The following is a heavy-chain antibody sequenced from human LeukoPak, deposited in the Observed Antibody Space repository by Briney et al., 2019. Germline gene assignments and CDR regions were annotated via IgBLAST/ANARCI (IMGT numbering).Heavy chain of an antibody. CDR1: GFTFSNYG. Sequence: GGSLRLFCAASGFTFSNYGIHWVRQAPGKGLEWVAVTSYDGTNKYYADSVKGRFTISRDNSKNTLYLHMNSLRAEDTAVYYCAPLPGQWLEMYVWGQGTTVTVSS. J-gene: IGHJ6*02. D-gene: IGHD6-19*01. CDR2: TSYDGTNK. CDR3: APLPGQWLEMYV. V-gene: IGHV3-30*03.